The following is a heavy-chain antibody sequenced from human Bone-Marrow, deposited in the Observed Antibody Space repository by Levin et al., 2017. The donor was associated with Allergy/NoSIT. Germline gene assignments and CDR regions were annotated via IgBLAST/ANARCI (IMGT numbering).Heavy chain of an antibody. V-gene: IGHV1-69*04. J-gene: IGHJ6*02. CDR1: GGTFSTHA. CDR3: ASVVVVLAGMRLVQQYGMDV. Sequence: SVKVSCKASGGTFSTHAISWVRQAPGQGLEWVGRIIPLLAITNYGQKFQGRVTITADKSTSTAYMELSSLKSEDTAVYYCASVVVVLAGMRLVQQYGMDVWGQGTTVIVS. CDR2: IIPLLAIT. D-gene: IGHD2-15*01.